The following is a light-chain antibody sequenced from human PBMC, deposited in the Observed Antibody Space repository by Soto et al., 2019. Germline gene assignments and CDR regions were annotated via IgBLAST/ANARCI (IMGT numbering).Light chain of an antibody. Sequence: DMQMTQSPASRSASAGDRGTITCRASQNITRHLNWYQQKPGKAPKLLIYAASSLQSGVPSRFSGSGSGTDFTLTISSLQPEDFATYYCQQSFSIPLAFGQGTKVDIK. V-gene: IGKV1-39*01. J-gene: IGKJ1*01. CDR2: AAS. CDR1: QNITRH. CDR3: QQSFSIPLA.